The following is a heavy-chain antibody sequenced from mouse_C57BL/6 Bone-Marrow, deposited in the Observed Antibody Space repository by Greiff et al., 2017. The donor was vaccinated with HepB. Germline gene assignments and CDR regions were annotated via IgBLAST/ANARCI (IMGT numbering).Heavy chain of an antibody. CDR1: GFTFSDFY. CDR2: SRNKANDYTT. D-gene: IGHD1-1*01. CDR3: ARDAYYYGSSPWYFDV. Sequence: EVKVEESGGGLVQSGRSLRLSCATSGFTFSDFYMEWVRQAPGKGLEWIAASRNKANDYTTEYSASVKGRFIVSRDTSQSILYLQMNALRAEDTAIYYCARDAYYYGSSPWYFDVWGTGTTVTVSS. J-gene: IGHJ1*03. V-gene: IGHV7-1*01.